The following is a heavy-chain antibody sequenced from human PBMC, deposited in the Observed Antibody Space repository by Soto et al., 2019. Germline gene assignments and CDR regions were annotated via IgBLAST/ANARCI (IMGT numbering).Heavy chain of an antibody. J-gene: IGHJ3*01. D-gene: IGHD4-17*01. Sequence: EVQMLESGGGLVQPGGSLRLSCAASGFTFSSYALTWVRQAPGKGLEWVSSITGSGDYTRYTDSVKGRFTITRDNAKNNLFLQMKSLRADDTARYYCGKDPNGDYFGAFDFWGQGTMVTVSS. CDR1: GFTFSSYA. CDR2: ITGSGDYT. V-gene: IGHV3-23*01. CDR3: GKDPNGDYFGAFDF.